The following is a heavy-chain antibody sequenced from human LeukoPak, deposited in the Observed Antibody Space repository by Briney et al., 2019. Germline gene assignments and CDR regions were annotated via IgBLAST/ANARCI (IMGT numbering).Heavy chain of an antibody. V-gene: IGHV1-18*01. CDR2: ISAYNGTT. CDR3: ARCGLGAALMVRGMDWFDP. J-gene: IGHJ5*02. D-gene: IGHD3-10*01. CDR1: GYTFTSYG. Sequence: ASVKVSCKASGYTFTSYGISWVRQAPGQGLEWMGWISAYNGTTNYAQKLQGRVTMTTDTSTSTAYMELRSLRSDDTAVYYCARCGLGAALMVRGMDWFDPWGQGTLVTVSS.